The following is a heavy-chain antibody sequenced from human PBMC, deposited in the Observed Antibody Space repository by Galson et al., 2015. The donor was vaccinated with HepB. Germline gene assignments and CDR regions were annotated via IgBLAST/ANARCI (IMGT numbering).Heavy chain of an antibody. Sequence: SVKVSCKASGYTFTTYAMSWVRQAPGQGLEWVGWINTITGNPTYAQGFTGRFVLSLDTSVSTAYLEISSLMAEDTAMYYCARDRVPLSWELLISDAFHIWGQGTMVTVSS. D-gene: IGHD1-26*01. CDR2: INTITGNP. CDR3: ARDRVPLSWELLISDAFHI. J-gene: IGHJ3*02. CDR1: GYTFTTYA. V-gene: IGHV7-4-1*02.